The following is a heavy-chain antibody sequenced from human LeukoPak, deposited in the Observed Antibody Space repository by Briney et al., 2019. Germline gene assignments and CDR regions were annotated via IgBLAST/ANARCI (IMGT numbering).Heavy chain of an antibody. Sequence: GASVKVSCKVSGYILTELSIHWVRQAPGKGLEWMGGFDPQYGEGVYAQKFLGRDTMTEDTSTDTAYMELRSLGSDDTAVYYCATGAYTSGSFYFGDIFNWGQGTLVTVSS. CDR2: FDPQYGEG. CDR3: ATGAYTSGSFYFGDIFN. J-gene: IGHJ4*02. CDR1: GYILTELS. V-gene: IGHV1-24*01. D-gene: IGHD3-10*01.